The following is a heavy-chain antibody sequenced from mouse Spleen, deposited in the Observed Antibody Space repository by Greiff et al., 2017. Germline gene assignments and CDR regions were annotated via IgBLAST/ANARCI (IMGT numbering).Heavy chain of an antibody. CDR2: ISSGSSTI. Sequence: EVMLVESGGGLVQPGGSRKLSCAASGFTFSSFGMHWVRQAPEKGLEWVAYISSGSSTIYYADTVKGRFTISRDNPKNTLFLQMTSLRSEDTAMYYCARSCPITTATMDYWGQGTSVTVSS. CDR1: GFTFSSFG. CDR3: ARSCPITTATMDY. D-gene: IGHD1-2*01. J-gene: IGHJ4*01. V-gene: IGHV5-17*02.